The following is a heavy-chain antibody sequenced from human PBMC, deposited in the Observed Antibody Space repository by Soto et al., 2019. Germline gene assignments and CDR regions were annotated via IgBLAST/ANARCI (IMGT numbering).Heavy chain of an antibody. V-gene: IGHV2-5*02. Sequence: QITLKESGPTLVKPTQTLTLTCTFSGFSLSTSGVGVGWIRQPPGKALEWLALIYWDDDKRYSPSLKSRLTITKDTSKNQVVLTMTNMDPVDTATYYCAHSLSSGGHYYCYYGMDVWGQGTTVTVSS. D-gene: IGHD3-22*01. J-gene: IGHJ6*02. CDR3: AHSLSSGGHYYCYYGMDV. CDR1: GFSLSTSGVG. CDR2: IYWDDDK.